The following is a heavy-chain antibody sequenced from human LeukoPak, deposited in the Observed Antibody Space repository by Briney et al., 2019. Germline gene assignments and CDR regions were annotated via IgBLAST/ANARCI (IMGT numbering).Heavy chain of an antibody. CDR1: GASISSSSYY. D-gene: IGHD6-13*01. V-gene: IGHV4-61*05. Sequence: SETLSLTCTVSGASISSSSYYWGWIRQPPGKGLEWIGYIYYSGSTNYNPSLKSRVTISVDTSKNQFSLKLSSVTAADTAVYYCAAEPVRYLGIAAALRYWGQGTLVTVSS. CDR2: IYYSGST. J-gene: IGHJ4*02. CDR3: AAEPVRYLGIAAALRY.